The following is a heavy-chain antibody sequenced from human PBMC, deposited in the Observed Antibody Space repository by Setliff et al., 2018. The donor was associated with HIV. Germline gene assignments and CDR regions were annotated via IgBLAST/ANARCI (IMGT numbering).Heavy chain of an antibody. CDR2: IWHDGSEK. V-gene: IGHV3-33*01. CDR1: GFSFQYYG. D-gene: IGHD6-19*01. Sequence: GGSLRLSCAASGFSFQYYGMHWVRQAPGKGLEWLAVIWHDGSEKYYADSVKGRFTISRDNSKNTLYLEINSLRVEDTAVYYCAREPRILVAGQSAFDFWGQGTMVTVSS. J-gene: IGHJ3*01. CDR3: AREPRILVAGQSAFDF.